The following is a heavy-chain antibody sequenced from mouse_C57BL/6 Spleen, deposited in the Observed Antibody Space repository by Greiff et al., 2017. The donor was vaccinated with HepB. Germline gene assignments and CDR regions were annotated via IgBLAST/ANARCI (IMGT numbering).Heavy chain of an antibody. V-gene: IGHV1-69*01. CDR2: IDPSDSYT. Sequence: QVQLQQPGAELVMPGASVKLSCKASGYTFTSYWMHWVKQRPGQGLEWIGEIDPSDSYTNYNQKFKGNSTLTVDKSSSTAYMLLSRLTSEDSAVYYCASGYDRYFDVWGTGTTVTVSS. J-gene: IGHJ1*03. CDR3: ASGYDRYFDV. D-gene: IGHD2-2*01. CDR1: GYTFTSYW.